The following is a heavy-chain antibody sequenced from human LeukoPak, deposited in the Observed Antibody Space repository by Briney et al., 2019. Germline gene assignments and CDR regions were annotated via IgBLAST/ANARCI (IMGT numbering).Heavy chain of an antibody. D-gene: IGHD2-8*02. Sequence: GGSLRLSCAASGFTLSDYCMTWVRQAPGKGREWLANIKTDGSEKYYVDSVKGRSTISRDNANNSLYLQMNSLRVEDTAVYFCASYLYWWSDLGFWGQGTLVTVSS. CDR2: IKTDGSEK. CDR1: GFTLSDYC. J-gene: IGHJ4*02. V-gene: IGHV3-7*01. CDR3: ASYLYWWSDLGF.